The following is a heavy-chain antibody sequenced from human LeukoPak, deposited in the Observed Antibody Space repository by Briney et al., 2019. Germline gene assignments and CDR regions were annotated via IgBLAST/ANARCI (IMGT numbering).Heavy chain of an antibody. D-gene: IGHD3-22*01. Sequence: PSETLSLTCTVSGCSISSSSYYWGWIRQPPGKGLEWIGSIYYSGSTYYNPSLNSRVTISVDTSKNQFSLNLSSVTPADTGVYFCARGLVVGAGRLDPWGQGTLAIVSS. J-gene: IGHJ5*02. CDR2: IYYSGST. V-gene: IGHV4-39*07. CDR1: GCSISSSSYY. CDR3: ARGLVVGAGRLDP.